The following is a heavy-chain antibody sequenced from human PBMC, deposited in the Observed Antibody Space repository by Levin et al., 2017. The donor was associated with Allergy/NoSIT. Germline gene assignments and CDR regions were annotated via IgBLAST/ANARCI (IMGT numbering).Heavy chain of an antibody. J-gene: IGHJ4*02. CDR1: GFTFSSYA. CDR3: AKDAEYSSGWYSLPPPWYFDY. CDR2: ISGSGGST. V-gene: IGHV3-23*01. D-gene: IGHD6-19*01. Sequence: GESLKISCAASGFTFSSYAMSWVRQAPGKGLEWVSAISGSGGSTYYADSVKGRFTISRDNSKNTLYLQMNSLRAEDTAVYYCAKDAEYSSGWYSLPPPWYFDYWGQGTLVTVSS.